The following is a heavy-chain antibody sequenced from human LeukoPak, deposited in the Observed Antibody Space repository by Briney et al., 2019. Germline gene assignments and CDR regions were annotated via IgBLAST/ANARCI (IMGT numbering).Heavy chain of an antibody. V-gene: IGHV5-51*01. D-gene: IGHD7-27*01. J-gene: IGHJ4*02. CDR3: ARGERGNWGLYYFDY. CDR1: GYSFTNYW. CDR2: IYPGDSDT. Sequence: GESLKISCKGSGYSFTNYWIGWVRQMPGKGLEWMGIIYPGDSDTRYSPSFQGQVTISADKSISTAYLQWSSLKASDTAMYCCARGERGNWGLYYFDYWGQGTLVTVSS.